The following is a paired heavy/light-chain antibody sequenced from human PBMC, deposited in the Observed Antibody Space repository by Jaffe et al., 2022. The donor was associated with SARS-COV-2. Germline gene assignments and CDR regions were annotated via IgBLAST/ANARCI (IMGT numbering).Heavy chain of an antibody. Sequence: EVQLLESGGGLVQPGGSLRLSCAASGFTFSSYAMSWVRQAPGKGLEWVSAISGSGGSTYYADSVKGRFTISRDNSKNTLYLQMNSLRAEDTAVYYCAKDQGDTAMENYYYYYGMDVWGQGTTVTVSS. CDR2: ISGSGGST. V-gene: IGHV3-23*01. D-gene: IGHD5-18*01. CDR1: GFTFSSYA. CDR3: AKDQGDTAMENYYYYYGMDV. J-gene: IGHJ6*02.
Light chain of an antibody. CDR2: GAS. CDR3: QQYNNWPLYT. V-gene: IGKV3-15*01. J-gene: IGKJ2*01. CDR1: QSVSSN. Sequence: EIVMTQSPATLSVSPGERATLSCRASQSVSSNLAWYQQKPGQAPRLLIYGASTRATGIPARFSGSGSGTEFTLTISSLQSEDFAVYYCQQYNNWPLYTFGQGTKLEIK.